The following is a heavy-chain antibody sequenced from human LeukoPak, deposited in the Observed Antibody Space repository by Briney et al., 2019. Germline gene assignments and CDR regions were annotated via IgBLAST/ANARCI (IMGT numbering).Heavy chain of an antibody. Sequence: GGSLRLSCAASGFTFGDYAMNWVRQTPGKGLDSLSGIDWNSSNMVYADSVKGRSTISRDNAKNSLYLQMSSLRAEDMALYYCAKDRSSTLDDAFDFWGQGTMVTVSS. J-gene: IGHJ3*01. CDR3: AKDRSSTLDDAFDF. V-gene: IGHV3-9*03. D-gene: IGHD2-2*01. CDR1: GFTFGDYA. CDR2: IDWNSSNM.